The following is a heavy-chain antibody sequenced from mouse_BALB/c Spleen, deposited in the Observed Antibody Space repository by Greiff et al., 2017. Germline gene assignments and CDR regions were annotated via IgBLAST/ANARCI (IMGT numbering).Heavy chain of an antibody. CDR1: GYSFTGYY. Sequence: LVKTGASVKLSCKASGYSFTGYYMHWVKQSHGKSLEWIGYISCYNGATSYNQKFKGKATFTADTSSSTAYMQFNSLTSEDSAVYYCAIWLPHYAMDYWGQGTSVTVSS. V-gene: IGHV1S34*01. CDR3: AIWLPHYAMDY. J-gene: IGHJ4*01. CDR2: ISCYNGAT. D-gene: IGHD2-2*01.